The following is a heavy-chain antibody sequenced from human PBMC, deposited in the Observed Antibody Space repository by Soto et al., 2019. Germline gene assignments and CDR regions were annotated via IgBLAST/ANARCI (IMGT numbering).Heavy chain of an antibody. CDR3: ARVEQSVYYYGMDV. J-gene: IGHJ6*02. D-gene: IGHD6-19*01. CDR1: GGSISSGGYS. V-gene: IGHV4-30-2*01. CDR2: IYHSGST. Sequence: QLQLQESGSGLVKPSQTLSLTCAVSGGSISSGGYSWSWIRQPPGKGLEWIGYIYHSGSTYYNPSLKSRVTISVDWSKHQFSLKLSSVTAADTAVYDCARVEQSVYYYGMDVWGQGTTVTVSS.